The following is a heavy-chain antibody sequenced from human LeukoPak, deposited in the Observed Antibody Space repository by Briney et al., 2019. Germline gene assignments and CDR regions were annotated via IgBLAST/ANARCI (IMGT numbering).Heavy chain of an antibody. D-gene: IGHD3-22*01. J-gene: IGHJ5*02. CDR2: IYYSGST. CDR1: GGSISSYY. CDR3: ARDGYDSSGHNWFDP. V-gene: IGHV4-59*01. Sequence: SETLSLTCTVYGGSISSYYWSWIRQPPGKGLEWIGYIYYSGSTNYNPSLKSRVTISVDTSKNQFSLKLSSVTAADTAVYYCARDGYDSSGHNWFDPWGQGTLVTVSS.